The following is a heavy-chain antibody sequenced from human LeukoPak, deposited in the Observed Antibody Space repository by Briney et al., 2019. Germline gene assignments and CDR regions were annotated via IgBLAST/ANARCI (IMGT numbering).Heavy chain of an antibody. CDR3: ARAAYCSSTSCLQFDY. V-gene: IGHV1-2*02. Sequence: ASVKVSCKASGYTFTDYYMHWVRQAPGQGLEWMGWINPNSGGTNYAQKFQGRVTMTRDTSISTAYMELSRLRSDDTAVYYCARAAYCSSTSCLQFDYWGQGTLVTVSS. D-gene: IGHD2-2*01. J-gene: IGHJ4*02. CDR1: GYTFTDYY. CDR2: INPNSGGT.